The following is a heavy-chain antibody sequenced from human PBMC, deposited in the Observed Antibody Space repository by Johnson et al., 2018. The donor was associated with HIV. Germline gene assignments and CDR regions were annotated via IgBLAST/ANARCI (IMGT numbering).Heavy chain of an antibody. CDR1: GFTFSSYG. CDR3: ACLAHDAFDI. CDR2: IWYDGSNK. V-gene: IGHV3-33*08. Sequence: QVQLVQSGGGVVQPGRSLRLSCAASGFTFSSYGMHWVRQAPGKGLEWVAVIWYDGSNKYYADSVKGRFTISRDNSKNTLYLQMNSLRAEDTAVYYCACLAHDAFDIWGQGTMVTVSS. D-gene: IGHD3-16*01. J-gene: IGHJ3*02.